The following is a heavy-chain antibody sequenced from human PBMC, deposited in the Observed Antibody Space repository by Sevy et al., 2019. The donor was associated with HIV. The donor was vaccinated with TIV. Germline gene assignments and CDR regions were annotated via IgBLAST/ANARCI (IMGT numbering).Heavy chain of an antibody. V-gene: IGHV3-9*03. J-gene: IGHJ6*03. D-gene: IGHD6-13*01. CDR2: ISWDSGSI. CDR1: GFTFNDHA. CDR3: AKGRAAAASDSMDV. Sequence: GGSLRLSCAASGFTFNDHAMHWVRQALGKGLEWVSGISWDSGSIGYADSVKGRFTISRDNAKNSVYLQMNSLRVEDMALYYCAKGRAAAASDSMDVWGNGTTVTVSS.